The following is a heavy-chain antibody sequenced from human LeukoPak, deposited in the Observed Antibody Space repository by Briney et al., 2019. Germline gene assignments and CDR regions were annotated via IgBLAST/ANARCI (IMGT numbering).Heavy chain of an antibody. CDR3: ARAGYYDSSGYDY. J-gene: IGHJ4*02. CDR1: GFTFSSYG. V-gene: IGHV3-33*01. D-gene: IGHD3-22*01. Sequence: GGSLRLSCAASGFTFSSYGMHWARQAPGKGLEWVAVIWYDGSNKYYADSVKGRFTISRDNSKNTLYLQMNSLRAEDTAVYYCARAGYYDSSGYDYWGQGTLVTVSS. CDR2: IWYDGSNK.